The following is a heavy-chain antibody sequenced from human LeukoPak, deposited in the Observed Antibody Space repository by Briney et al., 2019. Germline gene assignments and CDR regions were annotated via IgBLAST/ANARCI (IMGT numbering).Heavy chain of an antibody. CDR2: IIPIFGTA. Sequence: ASVKVSCKASGGTFSSYAISWVRQAPGQGLEWMGGIIPIFGTANYAQKFQGRVTITADESTSTAYMELSSLGSEDTAVYYCAREGLGRAFDIWGQGTMVTVSS. CDR3: AREGLGRAFDI. D-gene: IGHD3-16*01. V-gene: IGHV1-69*13. J-gene: IGHJ3*02. CDR1: GGTFSSYA.